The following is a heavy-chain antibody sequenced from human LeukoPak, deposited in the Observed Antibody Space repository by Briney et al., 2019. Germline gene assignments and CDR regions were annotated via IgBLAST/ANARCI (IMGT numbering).Heavy chain of an antibody. Sequence: PGGSLRLSCAASGFTLSSYEMNWVRQAPGKGLEWVSYISSSGSTIYYADSVKGRFTISRDNAKNSLYLQMNSLRAEDTAVYYCARSSAYIVVVPAAMGNAFDIWGQGTMVTVSS. V-gene: IGHV3-48*03. D-gene: IGHD2-2*01. CDR2: ISSSGSTI. CDR3: ARSSAYIVVVPAAMGNAFDI. J-gene: IGHJ3*02. CDR1: GFTLSSYE.